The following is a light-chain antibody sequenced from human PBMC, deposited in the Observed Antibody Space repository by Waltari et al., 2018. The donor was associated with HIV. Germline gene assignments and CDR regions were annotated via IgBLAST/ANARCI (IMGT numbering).Light chain of an antibody. CDR1: NIGGKL. V-gene: IGLV3-21*04. J-gene: IGLJ2*01. Sequence: SYALTQPPSVSVAPGKPARITCGGDNIGGKLVHWYQQKPGPAPVLVICDDSDRPSGIPERFSGSNSGNTATLTISRVEGGDEADYYCQVWVDSRDVAVIFGGGTKLTVL. CDR2: DDS. CDR3: QVWVDSRDVAVI.